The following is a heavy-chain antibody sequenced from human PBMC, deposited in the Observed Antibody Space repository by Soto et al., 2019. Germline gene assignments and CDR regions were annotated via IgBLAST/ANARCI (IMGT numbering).Heavy chain of an antibody. D-gene: IGHD1-26*01. CDR2: INAGNGDT. CDR3: ARAPEWELLRVPPPFDY. Sequence: ASVKVSCKASGYTFTIYAIHWVRQAPGQRLEWMGWINAGNGDTKYSQKFQGRVTITRDTSASTVYMKLSSLRSEDTAVYYCARAPEWELLRVPPPFDYWGQGTLVTVPQ. CDR1: GYTFTIYA. V-gene: IGHV1-3*01. J-gene: IGHJ4*02.